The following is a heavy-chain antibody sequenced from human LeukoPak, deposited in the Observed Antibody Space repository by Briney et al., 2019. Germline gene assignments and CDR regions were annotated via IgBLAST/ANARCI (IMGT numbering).Heavy chain of an antibody. V-gene: IGHV3-30*02. CDR2: IRYDGSNK. CDR3: ATLGNEGSSWQFDY. D-gene: IGHD6-13*01. J-gene: IGHJ4*02. CDR1: GFTFSSYG. Sequence: GGSLRLSCAASGFTFSSYGMHWVRQAPGKGLEWVAFIRYDGSNKYYADSVKGRFTISRDNSKNTLYLQMNSLRAEDTAVYYCATLGNEGSSWQFDYWGQGTLVTVSS.